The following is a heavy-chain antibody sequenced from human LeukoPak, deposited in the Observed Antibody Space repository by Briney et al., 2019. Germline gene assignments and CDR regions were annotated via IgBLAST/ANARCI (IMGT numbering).Heavy chain of an antibody. CDR2: IIPILGIA. V-gene: IGHV1-69*04. CDR3: AAVESYYDSSGS. J-gene: IGHJ5*02. D-gene: IGHD3-22*01. Sequence: GASVKVSCKASGGTFSSYAISWVRQAPGQGLEWVGRIIPILGIANYAHKFQGRVTITADKSTSTAYMELSSLRPEDTAVYYCAAVESYYDSSGSWGQGTLVTVSS. CDR1: GGTFSSYA.